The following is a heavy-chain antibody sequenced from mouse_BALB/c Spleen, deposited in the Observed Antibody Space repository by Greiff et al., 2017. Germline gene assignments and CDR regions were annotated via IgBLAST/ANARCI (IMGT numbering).Heavy chain of an antibody. Sequence: EVMLVESGAELVKPGASVKLSCTASGFNIKDTYMHWVKQRPEQGLEWIGRIDPANGNTKYDPKFQGKATITADTSSNTAYLQLSSLTSEDTAVYYCAREGDYDDVPYWGQGTTLTVSS. CDR3: AREGDYDDVPY. D-gene: IGHD2-4*01. CDR1: GFNIKDTY. V-gene: IGHV14-3*02. CDR2: IDPANGNT. J-gene: IGHJ2*01.